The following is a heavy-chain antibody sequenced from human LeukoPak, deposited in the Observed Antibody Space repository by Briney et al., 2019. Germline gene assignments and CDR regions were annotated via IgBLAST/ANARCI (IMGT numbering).Heavy chain of an antibody. CDR3: ARDGHNYVYVSQNFDY. J-gene: IGHJ4*02. CDR1: GFTFSSYA. Sequence: GGSLRLSCAASGFTFSSYAMHWVRQAPGKGLEWVAVISYDGSNKYYADSVKGRFTISRDNSKNTLYLQMNSLRAEDTAVYYCARDGHNYVYVSQNFDYWGKEPLVPVSS. CDR2: ISYDGSNK. D-gene: IGHD5-18*01. V-gene: IGHV3-30-3*01.